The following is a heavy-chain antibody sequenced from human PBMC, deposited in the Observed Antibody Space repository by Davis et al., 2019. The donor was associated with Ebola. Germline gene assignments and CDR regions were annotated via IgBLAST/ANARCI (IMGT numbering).Heavy chain of an antibody. CDR2: INTNTGNP. CDR3: ARDNDFWSGYYTPKSDRWFDP. Sequence: AASVKVSCKAPGYTFTSYAMNWVRQAPGQGLEWMGWINTNTGNPTYAQGFTGRFVFSLDTSVSTAYLQICSLKAEDTAVYYCARDNDFWSGYYTPKSDRWFDPWGQGTLVTVSS. J-gene: IGHJ5*02. V-gene: IGHV7-4-1*01. CDR1: GYTFTSYA. D-gene: IGHD3-3*01.